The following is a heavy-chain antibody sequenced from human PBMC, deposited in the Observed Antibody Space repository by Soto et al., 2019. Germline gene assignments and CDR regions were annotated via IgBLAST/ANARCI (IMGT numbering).Heavy chain of an antibody. Sequence: QVQLVESGGGVVQPAGSLRLSCAASGFTFTSYALHWVRRAPGKGLEWVAVISSDGSQKYYAASVKGRFTISRDNSKSTLSLQMNSLTHEDTAMFYCARSTVVSTAAPYFDYWGRGTLVTVSS. J-gene: IGHJ4*02. V-gene: IGHV3-30*04. CDR1: GFTFTSYA. CDR3: ARSTVVSTAAPYFDY. CDR2: ISSDGSQK. D-gene: IGHD4-4*01.